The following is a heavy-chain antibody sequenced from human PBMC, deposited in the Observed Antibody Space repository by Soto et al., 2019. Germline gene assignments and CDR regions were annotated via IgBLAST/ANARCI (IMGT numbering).Heavy chain of an antibody. CDR3: ARDPLRYLDWPRDYYYGMDV. D-gene: IGHD3-9*01. CDR2: ISAYNGNT. Sequence: ASVKVSCKASGYTFTSYGISWVRQAPGQGLEWMGWISAYNGNTNYAQKPQGRVTMTTDTSTSTAYMELRSLRSDDTAVYYCARDPLRYLDWPRDYYYGMDVWGQGTTVTVSS. CDR1: GYTFTSYG. J-gene: IGHJ6*02. V-gene: IGHV1-18*01.